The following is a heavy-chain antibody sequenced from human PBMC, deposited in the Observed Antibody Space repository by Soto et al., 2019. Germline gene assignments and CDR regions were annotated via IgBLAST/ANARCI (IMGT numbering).Heavy chain of an antibody. V-gene: IGHV2-5*02. CDR1: GFSLDTWGVG. J-gene: IGHJ4*02. CDR2: IYWDNDK. CDR3: SRALCFWGAYYFDH. Sequence: QITLKESGPTLVRPTQTITLTCTVSGFSLDTWGVGVGWIRQPPGKAPEWLALIYWDNDKRYSPSLKERLTITKDTSENQVVLTVTNMDPVETFTYYCSRALCFWGAYYFDHWGQGTLVTVSS. D-gene: IGHD3-16*01.